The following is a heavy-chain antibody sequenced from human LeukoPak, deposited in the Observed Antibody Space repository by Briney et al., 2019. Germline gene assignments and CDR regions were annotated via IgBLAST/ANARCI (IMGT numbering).Heavy chain of an antibody. CDR1: GYTFTGYY. CDR3: ARDRSPHYDFWSAPGI. V-gene: IGHV1-2*02. CDR2: INPNSGGT. D-gene: IGHD3-3*01. Sequence: ASVKVSCKASGYTFTGYYMHWVRQAPGQGLEWMGWINPNSGGTNYAQKFQGRVTMTRDTSISTAYMELSRLRSDDTAVYYCARDRSPHYDFWSAPGIWGRGTLVTVSS. J-gene: IGHJ4*02.